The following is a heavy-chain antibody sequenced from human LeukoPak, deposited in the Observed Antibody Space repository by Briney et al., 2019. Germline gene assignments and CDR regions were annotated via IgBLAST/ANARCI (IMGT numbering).Heavy chain of an antibody. J-gene: IGHJ4*02. D-gene: IGHD3-22*01. V-gene: IGHV1-2*02. Sequence: ASVKVSCKASGYTFTGYYMHWVRQAPGQGLEWMGWINPNSGGTNYTQKFQGGVTMTRDTSISTAYMELRRLTSDDTAVYYCARGWAFDFAGYYFALGYWGQGTLVTVSS. CDR1: GYTFTGYY. CDR3: ARGWAFDFAGYYFALGY. CDR2: INPNSGGT.